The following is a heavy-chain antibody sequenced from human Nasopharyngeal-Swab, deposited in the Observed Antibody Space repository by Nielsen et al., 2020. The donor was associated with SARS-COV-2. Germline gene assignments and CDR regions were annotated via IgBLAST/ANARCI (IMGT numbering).Heavy chain of an antibody. V-gene: IGHV3-30*18. Sequence: GGSLRLSCAASGVTFSSYGLHWVRKAPGKGLEWVAVISYDGSNKYYADSVKGRFTISRDNSKNTLYLQMNSLRAEDTAVYYCAKAHGGGFYYYYMDVWAKGPRSPSP. CDR1: GVTFSSYG. CDR2: ISYDGSNK. D-gene: IGHD2-15*01. J-gene: IGHJ6*03. CDR3: AKAHGGGFYYYYMDV.